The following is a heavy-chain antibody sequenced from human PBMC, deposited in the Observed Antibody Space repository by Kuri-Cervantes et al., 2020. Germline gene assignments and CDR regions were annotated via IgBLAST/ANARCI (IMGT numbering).Heavy chain of an antibody. CDR3: ARRGWGYYFDY. V-gene: IGHV4-39*07. D-gene: IGHD3-16*01. CDR1: GGSISSGDYY. Sequence: SETLSLTCTVSGGSISSGDYYWSWIRQPPGKGLEWIGSIYHSGSTYYNPSLKSRVTISVDTSKNQFSLKLSSVTAADTAVYYCARRGWGYYFDYWGQGTLVTVSS. CDR2: IYHSGST. J-gene: IGHJ4*02.